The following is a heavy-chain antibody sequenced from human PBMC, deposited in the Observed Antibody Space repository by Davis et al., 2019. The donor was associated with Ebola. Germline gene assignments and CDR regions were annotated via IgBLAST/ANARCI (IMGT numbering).Heavy chain of an antibody. D-gene: IGHD3-22*01. CDR3: ARHSPDYYDSSGYSYYYYYGMDV. CDR2: IYYSGST. J-gene: IGHJ6*02. Sequence: SETLSLTCTVSGGSISSYYWSWIRQPPGKGLEWIGYIYYSGSTNYNPSLKSRVTISVDTSKNQFSLKLSSLTAADTAVYYCARHSPDYYDSSGYSYYYYYGMDVWGQGTTVTVSS. V-gene: IGHV4-59*08. CDR1: GGSISSYY.